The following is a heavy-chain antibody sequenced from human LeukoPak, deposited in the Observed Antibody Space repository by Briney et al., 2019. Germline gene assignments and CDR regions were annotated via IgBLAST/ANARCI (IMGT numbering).Heavy chain of an antibody. Sequence: PGGPLRLSCTASGFTFGDYGMSWVRQAPGKGLEWVGFISSKAYGGATEYAASVKGRFTISRDDSKNIAYLQMNSLKTEDTAMYYCNRQHYGDYWGQGALVTVSS. CDR1: GFTFGDYG. CDR2: ISSKAYGGAT. J-gene: IGHJ4*02. CDR3: NRQHYGDY. V-gene: IGHV3-49*04.